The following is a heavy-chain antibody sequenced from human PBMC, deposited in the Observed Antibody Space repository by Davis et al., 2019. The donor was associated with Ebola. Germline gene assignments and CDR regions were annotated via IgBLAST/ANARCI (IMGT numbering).Heavy chain of an antibody. Sequence: GESLKISCAASGFTFSSYSMNWVRQAPGKGLEWVSSISSSSSYIYYADSVKGRFTISRDNAKNSLYLQMNSLRAEDTAVYYCARSFGRGGMDVWGQGTTVTVSS. D-gene: IGHD3/OR15-3a*01. CDR2: ISSSSSYI. CDR1: GFTFSSYS. V-gene: IGHV3-21*01. J-gene: IGHJ6*02. CDR3: ARSFGRGGMDV.